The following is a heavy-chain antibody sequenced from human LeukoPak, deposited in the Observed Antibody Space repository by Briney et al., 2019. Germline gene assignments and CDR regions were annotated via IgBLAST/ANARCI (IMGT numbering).Heavy chain of an antibody. Sequence: SETLSLTCAVYGGSFSGYYWSWIRQPPGKGLEWIGEINHSGGTNYNPSLMSRVTISVDTSKNQFSLKLSSVTAADTAVYYCARGRDYYDSPGYFDYWGQGTLVTVSS. J-gene: IGHJ4*02. V-gene: IGHV4-34*01. CDR1: GGSFSGYY. CDR2: INHSGGT. CDR3: ARGRDYYDSPGYFDY. D-gene: IGHD3-22*01.